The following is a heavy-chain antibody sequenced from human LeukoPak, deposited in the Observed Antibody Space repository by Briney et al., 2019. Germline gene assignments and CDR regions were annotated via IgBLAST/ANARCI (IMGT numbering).Heavy chain of an antibody. D-gene: IGHD3-10*01. J-gene: IGHJ5*02. CDR3: ARDSTSKTYYYGSGSYLNSFDP. CDR2: INAGNGNT. Sequence: GASVKVSCKASGYTFTSYAMHWVRQAPGQRLEWMGWINAGNGNTKYSQKFQGRVTITRDTSASTAYVELSSLRSEDTAVYYCARDSTSKTYYYGSGSYLNSFDPWGQGTLVTVSS. CDR1: GYTFTSYA. V-gene: IGHV1-3*01.